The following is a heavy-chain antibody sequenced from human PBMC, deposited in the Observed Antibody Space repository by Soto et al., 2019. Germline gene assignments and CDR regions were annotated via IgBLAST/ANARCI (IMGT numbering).Heavy chain of an antibody. Sequence: VGSLRLSCAASGFTFSSYAMHWVRQAPGKGLEWVAVISYDGSNKYYADSVKGRFTISRDNSKNTLYLQMNSLRAEDTAVYYCAREDRITMIVVVRALGAFDIWGQGTMVTVSS. D-gene: IGHD3-22*01. J-gene: IGHJ3*02. CDR3: AREDRITMIVVVRALGAFDI. V-gene: IGHV3-30-3*01. CDR2: ISYDGSNK. CDR1: GFTFSSYA.